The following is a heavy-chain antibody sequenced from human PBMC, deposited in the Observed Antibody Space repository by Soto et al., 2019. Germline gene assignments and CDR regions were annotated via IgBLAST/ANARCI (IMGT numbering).Heavy chain of an antibody. CDR1: GFTFSSYA. CDR3: AKWDLLGIAAVRANFDY. D-gene: IGHD6-13*01. CDR2: ISGSGGST. Sequence: RGSLRLSCAASGFTFSSYAMSWVRQAPGKGLEWVSAISGSGGSTYYADSVKGRFTISRDNSKNTLYLQMNSLRAEDTAVYYCAKWDLLGIAAVRANFDYWGQGTLVTVSS. J-gene: IGHJ4*02. V-gene: IGHV3-23*01.